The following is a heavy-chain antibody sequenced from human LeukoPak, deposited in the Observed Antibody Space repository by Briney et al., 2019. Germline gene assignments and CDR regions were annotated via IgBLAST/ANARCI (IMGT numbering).Heavy chain of an antibody. D-gene: IGHD3-10*01. Sequence: SETLSLTCTVSGDSISSYFWSWIRQPPGKGLEWIGYIYYTGTTNYNPSLKSRVTISLDTSKNQFSLKLSSVTAADTAVYYCARGHGWFGDAVDCWGQGTLVTVYS. CDR1: GDSISSYF. CDR2: IYYTGTT. CDR3: ARGHGWFGDAVDC. J-gene: IGHJ4*02. V-gene: IGHV4-59*01.